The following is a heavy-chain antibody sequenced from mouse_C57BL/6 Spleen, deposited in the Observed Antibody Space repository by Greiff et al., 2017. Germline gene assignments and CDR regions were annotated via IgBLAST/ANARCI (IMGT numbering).Heavy chain of an antibody. CDR1: GYTFTSYW. D-gene: IGHD2-3*01. CDR3: ASSGYDGYLYFDY. CDR2: IDPSDSST. Sequence: VKLQQPGAELVMPGASVTLSCKASGYTFTSYWMHWVKQRPGQGLEWIGEIDPSDSSTNYNQKFKGKSTLTVDKSSGTAYMQLSSLTTADSAVYYCASSGYDGYLYFDYWGQGTTLTVSS. J-gene: IGHJ2*01. V-gene: IGHV1-69*01.